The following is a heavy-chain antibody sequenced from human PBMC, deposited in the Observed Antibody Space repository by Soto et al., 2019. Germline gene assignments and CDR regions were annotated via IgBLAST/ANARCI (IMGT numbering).Heavy chain of an antibody. J-gene: IGHJ6*02. CDR3: ARGLGGRMDD. CDR2: IIPILGET. D-gene: IGHD3-16*01. Sequence: HVQLVQSGAEVKKPGSSVRVSCKASGTIFSSYTISWVRQAPGQGLEWMGRIIPILGETNSAQKFQGRVTLTADKSTNTAYMQLNSVRLEDTAVYYCARGLGGRMDDWGQGTTVTVSS. CDR1: GTIFSSYT. V-gene: IGHV1-69*08.